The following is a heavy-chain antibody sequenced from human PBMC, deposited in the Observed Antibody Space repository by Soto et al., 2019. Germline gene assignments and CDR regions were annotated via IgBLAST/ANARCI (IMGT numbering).Heavy chain of an antibody. D-gene: IGHD6-13*01. CDR3: ARDPSSSWSRFPFQH. CDR1: GFIFNDYH. J-gene: IGHJ1*01. Sequence: GESLKISCAASGFIFNDYHMSWIRQAPGKGLEWVAYISNSGNNVYYADSVKGRFTISRDNADKTLYLQMNSLRADDTAVYSCARDPSSSWSRFPFQHWGQGTLVTVSS. CDR2: ISNSGNNV. V-gene: IGHV3-11*01.